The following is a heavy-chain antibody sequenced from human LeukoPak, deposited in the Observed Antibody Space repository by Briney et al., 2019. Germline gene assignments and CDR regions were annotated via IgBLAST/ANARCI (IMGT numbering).Heavy chain of an antibody. D-gene: IGHD3-9*01. Sequence: GESLKISCKGSGYSFTSYWIGWVRQMPGKSLEWMGIIYPGDSDTRYSPSFQGQVTISADKSISTAYLQWSSLKASDTAMYYCARVKVGSDILTGYSTLDYWGQGTLVTVSS. J-gene: IGHJ4*02. CDR1: GYSFTSYW. CDR2: IYPGDSDT. CDR3: ARVKVGSDILTGYSTLDY. V-gene: IGHV5-51*01.